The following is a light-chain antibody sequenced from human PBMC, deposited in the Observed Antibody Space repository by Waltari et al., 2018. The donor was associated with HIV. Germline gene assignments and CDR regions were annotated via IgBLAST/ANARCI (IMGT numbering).Light chain of an antibody. CDR2: DNN. CDR1: SSTLSHDY. V-gene: IGLV1-51*01. CDR3: GTWDPRLSVGV. Sequence: QSVLTQPPSVSAAPGQTVTISCSGSSSTLSHDYVSRYQHVPGAAPKLLIYDNNKRPSGIPDRFSGSKSGTSATLDITGLQTGDEADYYCGTWDPRLSVGVFGGGTKLTVL. J-gene: IGLJ2*01.